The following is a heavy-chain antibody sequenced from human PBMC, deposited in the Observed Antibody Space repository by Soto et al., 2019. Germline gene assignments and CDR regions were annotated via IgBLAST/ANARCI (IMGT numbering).Heavy chain of an antibody. J-gene: IGHJ6*02. CDR2: IFSGGTT. CDR1: GFTVSSNY. CDR3: SREALVITDYYYYGMDV. Sequence: EVQLVESGGGLVQPGGSLRLSCAASGFTVSSNYMNWVRQAPGKGLEWVSAIFSGGTTYYADSVKGRFTISRDNSKNTVYLQMNSLRAEDTSVDYCSREALVITDYYYYGMDVWGQGTTVTVSS. V-gene: IGHV3-66*01. D-gene: IGHD3-22*01.